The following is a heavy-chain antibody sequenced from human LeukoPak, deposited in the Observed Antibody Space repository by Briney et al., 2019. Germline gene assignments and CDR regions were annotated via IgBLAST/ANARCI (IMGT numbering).Heavy chain of an antibody. CDR3: ARASFQRWLQLGGD. J-gene: IGHJ4*02. Sequence: GGSLRLSCTASGFTFSTYSMNWVRQAPGKGLEWVSYISSSSSTIYYADSVKGRFTISRDNAKNSLYLQMNSLRDEGTAVYYCARASFQRWLQLGGDWGQGTLVTVSS. D-gene: IGHD5-24*01. CDR1: GFTFSTYS. V-gene: IGHV3-48*02. CDR2: ISSSSSTI.